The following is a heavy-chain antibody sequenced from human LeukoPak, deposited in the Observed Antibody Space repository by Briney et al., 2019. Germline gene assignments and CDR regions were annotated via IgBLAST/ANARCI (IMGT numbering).Heavy chain of an antibody. CDR3: ARQRGGQYEDAFDI. V-gene: IGHV1-46*01. J-gene: IGHJ3*02. Sequence: ASVKVSCKAFGYTFTSNYMHWVRQAPGQGPEWMGVISPSGGSTIYAQKFQGRVTMTRDTSTSTVYMELSSLRSEDTAVYYCARQRGGQYEDAFDIWGQGTMVTVSS. D-gene: IGHD2-8*01. CDR2: ISPSGGST. CDR1: GYTFTSNY.